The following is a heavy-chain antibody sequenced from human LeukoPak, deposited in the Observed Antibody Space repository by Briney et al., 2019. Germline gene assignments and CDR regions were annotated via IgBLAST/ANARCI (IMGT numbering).Heavy chain of an antibody. CDR1: GFTFDDYA. Sequence: GRSLRLSCAASGFTFDDYAMHWVRQAPGKGLEWVSGISWNSGSIGYADSVKGRFTISRDNAKNSLYLQMNSLRAEDTALYYCAKSGYSGDDLTYNWFAPWGQGTLVTAYS. CDR2: ISWNSGSI. D-gene: IGHD5-12*01. CDR3: AKSGYSGDDLTYNWFAP. J-gene: IGHJ5*02. V-gene: IGHV3-9*01.